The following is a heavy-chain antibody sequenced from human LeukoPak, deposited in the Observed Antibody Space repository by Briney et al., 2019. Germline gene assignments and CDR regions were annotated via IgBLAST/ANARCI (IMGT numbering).Heavy chain of an antibody. CDR2: IRYDGSNK. V-gene: IGHV3-30*02. J-gene: IGHJ6*03. Sequence: GGSLRLSCAASGFTFSSYGMHWVRQAPGKGLEWVALIRYDGSNKYYADSVKGRFTISRDNSKNTLYLQMNSLRAEDTAVYYCAKDLTTVTSYFNYYMDVWGKGTTVTVSS. CDR3: AKDLTTVTSYFNYYMDV. CDR1: GFTFSSYG. D-gene: IGHD4-11*01.